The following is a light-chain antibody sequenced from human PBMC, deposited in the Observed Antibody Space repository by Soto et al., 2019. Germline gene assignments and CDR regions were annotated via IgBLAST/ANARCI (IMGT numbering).Light chain of an antibody. V-gene: IGKV1-39*01. Sequence: DIQMTQSPSSLSASVGDRVTITCRASQSSSSYLNWYQQKPGNAPKLLIYAASSLQSGVPSRFSGSGSGTDFTLTISSLPPEDFATYYCQQSYSTPRTFGQGTKVEIK. CDR1: QSSSSY. CDR2: AAS. J-gene: IGKJ1*01. CDR3: QQSYSTPRT.